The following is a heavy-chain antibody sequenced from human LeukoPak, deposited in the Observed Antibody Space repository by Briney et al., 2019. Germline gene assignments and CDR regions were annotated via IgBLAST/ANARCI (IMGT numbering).Heavy chain of an antibody. V-gene: IGHV3-23*01. CDR3: AAFSSGYYEGDAFDI. CDR1: GFTFSSYA. Sequence: PGGSLRPSCAASGFTFSSYAMSWVRQAPGKGLEWVSAISGSGGSTYYADSVKGRFTISRDNSKNTLYLQMNSLRAEDTAVYYCAAFSSGYYEGDAFDIWGQGTMVTVSS. D-gene: IGHD3-22*01. CDR2: ISGSGGST. J-gene: IGHJ3*02.